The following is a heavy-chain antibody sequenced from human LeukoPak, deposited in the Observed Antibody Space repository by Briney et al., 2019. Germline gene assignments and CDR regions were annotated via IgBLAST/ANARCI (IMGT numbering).Heavy chain of an antibody. D-gene: IGHD2-21*02. CDR3: AKDALLYCGGDCYSVDY. CDR2: ISYDGSNK. Sequence: QTGGSLRLSCAASGFTFSSYGMHWVRQAPGKGLEWVAVISYDGSNKYYADSVKGRFTISRDNSKNTLYLQMNGLRAEDTAVYYCAKDALLYCGGDCYSVDYWGQGTLVTVSS. V-gene: IGHV3-30*18. CDR1: GFTFSSYG. J-gene: IGHJ4*02.